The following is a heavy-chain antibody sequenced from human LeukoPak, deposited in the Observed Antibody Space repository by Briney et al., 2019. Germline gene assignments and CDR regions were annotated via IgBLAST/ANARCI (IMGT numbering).Heavy chain of an antibody. CDR2: ISYDGSNK. J-gene: IGHJ6*03. D-gene: IGHD1-1*01. CDR1: GFTFSSYA. V-gene: IGHV3-30*04. CDR3: ARATRYFEGDYYMDV. Sequence: GGSLRLSCAASGFTFSSYAMHWVRQAPGKGLEWVAVISYDGSNKYYADSVKGRFTISRDNSKNTLYLQMNSLRAEDTAVYYCARATRYFEGDYYMDVWGKGTTVTASS.